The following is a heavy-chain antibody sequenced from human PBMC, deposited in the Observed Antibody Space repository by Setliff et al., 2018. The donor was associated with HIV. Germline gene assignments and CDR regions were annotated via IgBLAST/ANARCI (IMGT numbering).Heavy chain of an antibody. CDR1: GAFSSISSYH. D-gene: IGHD1-26*01. J-gene: IGHJ6*03. CDR3: ARRRPPPSGTYSRYYMDV. CDR2: ISYSGTT. V-gene: IGHV4-59*08. Sequence: SETLSLTCTVSGAFSSISSYHWGWIRQSPGKGLEWIGQISYSGTTNYNPSLKSRVTISVDTSKNQFSLTLSSLSAADTAVYHCARRRPPPSGTYSRYYMDVWGKGTTVTVSS.